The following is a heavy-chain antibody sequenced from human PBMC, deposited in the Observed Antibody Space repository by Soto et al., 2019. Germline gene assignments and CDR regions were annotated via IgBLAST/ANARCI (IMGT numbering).Heavy chain of an antibody. CDR3: ARDPGTMVRGVRYYMDV. CDR1: GFTFSSYS. V-gene: IGHV3-21*01. D-gene: IGHD3-10*01. CDR2: ISSSSSYI. Sequence: GGSLRLSCAASGFTFSSYSMNWVRQAPGKGLEWVSSISSSSSYIYYADSVKGRFTISRDNAKNSLYLQMNSLRAEDTAVYYCARDPGTMVRGVRYYMDVWGKGTTVTVSS. J-gene: IGHJ6*03.